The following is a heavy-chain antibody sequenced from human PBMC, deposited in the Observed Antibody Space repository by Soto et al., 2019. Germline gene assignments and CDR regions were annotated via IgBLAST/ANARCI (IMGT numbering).Heavy chain of an antibody. V-gene: IGHV3-30*18. CDR3: AKFLEWSTTFGYYFDY. D-gene: IGHD3-3*01. CDR2: ISYDGSNK. CDR1: GFTFSSYG. J-gene: IGHJ4*02. Sequence: GGSLRLSCAASGFTFSSYGMHWVRQAPGKGLEWVAVISYDGSNKYYADSVKGRFTISRDNSKNTLYLQMNSLRAEDTAVYYCAKFLEWSTTFGYYFDYWGQGTLVTVSS.